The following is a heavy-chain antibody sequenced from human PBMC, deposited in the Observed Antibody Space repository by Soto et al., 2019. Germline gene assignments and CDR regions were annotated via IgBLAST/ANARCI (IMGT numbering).Heavy chain of an antibody. CDR1: GGSFSGYY. CDR2: INHSGST. V-gene: IGHV4-34*01. CDR3: ARGRTYYYGSGSYYFDY. J-gene: IGHJ4*02. D-gene: IGHD3-10*01. Sequence: PSETLSLTCAVYGGSFSGYYWSWIRQPPGKGLEWIGEINHSGSTNYNPSLKSRVTISVDTSKNQFSLKLSSVTAADTAVYYCARGRTYYYGSGSYYFDYWGQGTLVTVFS.